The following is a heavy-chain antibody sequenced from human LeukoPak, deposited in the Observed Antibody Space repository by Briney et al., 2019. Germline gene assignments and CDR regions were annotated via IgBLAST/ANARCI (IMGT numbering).Heavy chain of an antibody. V-gene: IGHV4-34*01. D-gene: IGHD3-10*01. CDR3: ARRVRGVLWFGELFPKSYYYYMDV. J-gene: IGHJ6*03. CDR1: GGSFSGYY. Sequence: SETLSLTCAVYGGSFSGYYWSWIRQPPEKGLEWIGEINHSGSTNYNPSLKSRVTISVDTSKNQFSLKLSSVTAADTAVYYCARRVRGVLWFGELFPKSYYYYMDVWGKGTTVTISS. CDR2: INHSGST.